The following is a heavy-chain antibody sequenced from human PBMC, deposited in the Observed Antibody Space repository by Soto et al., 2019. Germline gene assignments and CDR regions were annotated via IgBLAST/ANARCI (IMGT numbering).Heavy chain of an antibody. D-gene: IGHD1-1*01. CDR2: IYATGTT. J-gene: IGHJ5*02. Sequence: PSETLSLTCTVSGASISGFYWSWIRKSAGKGLEWIGRIYATGTTDYNPSLKGRVMMSEDTSKKQFSLKLRSVTAADTAVYYCVRDGTKTLRDWFDPWGQGISVTVSS. V-gene: IGHV4-4*07. CDR3: VRDGTKTLRDWFDP. CDR1: GASISGFY.